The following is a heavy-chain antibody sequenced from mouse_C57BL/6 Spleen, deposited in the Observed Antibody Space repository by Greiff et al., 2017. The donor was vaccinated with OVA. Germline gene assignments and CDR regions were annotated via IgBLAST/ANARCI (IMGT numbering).Heavy chain of an antibody. CDR3: ARGYYGFSGYFDV. CDR1: GYTFTDYN. D-gene: IGHD2-2*01. Sequence: VQLQQSGPELVKPGASVTMSCKASGYTFTDYNMHWVKQSHGKSLEWIGYINPNNGGTSYNQKFKGKATLTVNKSSSTAYMELRSLTSEDSAVYCCARGYYGFSGYFDVWGTGTTVTVSS. CDR2: INPNNGGT. J-gene: IGHJ1*03. V-gene: IGHV1-22*01.